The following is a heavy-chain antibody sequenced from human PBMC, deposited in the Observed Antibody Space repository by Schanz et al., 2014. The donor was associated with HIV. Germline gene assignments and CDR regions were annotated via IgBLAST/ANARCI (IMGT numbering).Heavy chain of an antibody. CDR3: AREKTTLNWFDP. CDR2: INPNEGDT. Sequence: QLVQSGAEVKKPGASVKVSCKASGYTFTDYFVHWVRQAPGQGLEWMGWINPNEGDTKFAQKFRGRVTMTRDTSISTAYMELTRLRYDDTAVYYCAREKTTLNWFDPWGQGTLVTVSS. CDR1: GYTFTDYF. V-gene: IGHV1-2*02. J-gene: IGHJ5*02.